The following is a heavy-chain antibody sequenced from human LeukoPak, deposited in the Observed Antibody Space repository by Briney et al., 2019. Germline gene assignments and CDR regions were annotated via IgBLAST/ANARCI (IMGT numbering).Heavy chain of an antibody. V-gene: IGHV3-23*01. CDR1: GFPFNTQD. CDR2: IIADGGAT. CDR3: GKGRVSE. D-gene: IGHD6-19*01. J-gene: IGHJ4*02. Sequence: PGGSLRLSCAAPGFPFNTQDMRWVRQAPGKGLEWVSSIIADGGATFYAGSVRGRFTISRDNSRNTLDLQMNSLRVEDTAVYYCGKGRVSEWGQGTLVTVSS.